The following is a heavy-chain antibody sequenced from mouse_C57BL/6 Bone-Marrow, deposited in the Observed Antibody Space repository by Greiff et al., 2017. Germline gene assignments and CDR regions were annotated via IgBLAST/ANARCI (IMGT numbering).Heavy chain of an antibody. CDR3: ARAPRNDVWYFDV. Sequence: QVQLQQSGPELVKPGASVKLSCKASGYTFTSYWMHWVKQRPGRGLEWIGRIDPNSGGTKYNEKFKSKATLTADKSSSTAYMQLSSLTSEDSAVYYVARAPRNDVWYFDVWGTGTTVTVSS. CDR1: GYTFTSYW. D-gene: IGHD2-1*01. CDR2: IDPNSGGT. V-gene: IGHV1-72*01. J-gene: IGHJ1*03.